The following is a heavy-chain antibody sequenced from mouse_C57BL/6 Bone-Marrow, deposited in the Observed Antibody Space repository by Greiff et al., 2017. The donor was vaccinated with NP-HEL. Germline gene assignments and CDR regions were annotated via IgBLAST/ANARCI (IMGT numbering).Heavy chain of an antibody. V-gene: IGHV6-3*01. CDR3: TVYYSNYYAMDY. Sequence: VQLKESGGGLVQPGGSMKLSCVASGFTFSNYWMNWVRQSPEKGLEWVAQLRLKSDNYATHYAVYVKGRFTISRADSNCSVYLHRNNIRAEDTGIYYCTVYYSNYYAMDYWGQGTSVTVSS. J-gene: IGHJ4*01. CDR2: LRLKSDNYAT. CDR1: GFTFSNYW. D-gene: IGHD2-5*01.